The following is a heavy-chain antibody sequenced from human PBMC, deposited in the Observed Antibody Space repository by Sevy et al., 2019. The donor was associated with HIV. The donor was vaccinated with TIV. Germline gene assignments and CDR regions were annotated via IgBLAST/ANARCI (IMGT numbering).Heavy chain of an antibody. CDR3: ARERMDAFDI. V-gene: IGHV3-30-3*01. J-gene: IGHJ3*02. CDR2: ISYDGSNK. CDR1: GFTFSSYA. Sequence: GGYLRLSCAASGFTFSSYAMHWVRQAPGKGLEWVAVISYDGSNKYYADSVKGRFTISRDNSKNTLYLQMNSLRAEDTAVYYCARERMDAFDIWGQGTMVTVSS.